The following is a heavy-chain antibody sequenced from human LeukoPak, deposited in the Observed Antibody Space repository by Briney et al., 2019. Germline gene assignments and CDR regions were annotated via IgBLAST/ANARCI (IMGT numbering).Heavy chain of an antibody. CDR2: ISGSGGST. CDR1: GFTFSSYA. D-gene: IGHD3-10*01. V-gene: IGHV3-23*01. CDR3: ATALDYYDSGPVDY. J-gene: IGHJ4*02. Sequence: GGSLRLSCAASGFTFSSYAMSWVRQAPGKGLEWVSAISGSGGSTYYADSVKGRFTISRDNAKQSVYLQINSLRVEDTAVYYCATALDYYDSGPVDYWGQGALVTVSS.